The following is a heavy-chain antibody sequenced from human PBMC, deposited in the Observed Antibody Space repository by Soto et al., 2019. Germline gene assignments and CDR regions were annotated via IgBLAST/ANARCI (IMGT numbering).Heavy chain of an antibody. Sequence: QPGGSLRLSCAASGFTFSDYWMHWVRQAPGKGLLWVSRINRDGSSTSYADSVKGRFTISRDNAKNTLYLQMNSLRAEDTAVYYCARDFDGGIPHYWGQGTLVTVSS. CDR1: GFTFSDYW. V-gene: IGHV3-74*01. CDR2: INRDGSST. D-gene: IGHD2-15*01. J-gene: IGHJ4*02. CDR3: ARDFDGGIPHY.